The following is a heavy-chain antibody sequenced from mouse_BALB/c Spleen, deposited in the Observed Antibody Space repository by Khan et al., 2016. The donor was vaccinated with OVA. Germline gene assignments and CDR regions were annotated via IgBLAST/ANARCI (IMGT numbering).Heavy chain of an antibody. CDR1: GFSFSTYG. CDR2: ISTGGNYT. D-gene: IGHD1-1*01. J-gene: IGHJ3*01. Sequence: VQLKQSGGDLVEPAGSLTLSCAVSGFSFSTYGMSWFRQTPDKRLEWVATISTGGNYTYYPASVRGRFTISRANAKNTLYLQMTSLKSEDTAMFYCTRLAYYYDSEWFAYWGQGTLVTVSA. CDR3: TRLAYYYDSEWFAY. V-gene: IGHV5-6*01.